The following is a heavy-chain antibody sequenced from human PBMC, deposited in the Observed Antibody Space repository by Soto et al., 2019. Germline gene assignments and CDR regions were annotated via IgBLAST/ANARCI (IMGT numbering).Heavy chain of an antibody. J-gene: IGHJ4*02. V-gene: IGHV3-48*02. Sequence: GGSLSLSCAASGFTFSSYTMNWVRQAPGKGLEWLSYITTSSSTIYYADSVKGRFTISRDNAKNSLYLQMNSLRDEDTAVYYCARDSGYDFNFDYWGQGNLVTVTS. CDR2: ITTSSSTI. CDR1: GFTFSSYT. CDR3: ARDSGYDFNFDY. D-gene: IGHD5-12*01.